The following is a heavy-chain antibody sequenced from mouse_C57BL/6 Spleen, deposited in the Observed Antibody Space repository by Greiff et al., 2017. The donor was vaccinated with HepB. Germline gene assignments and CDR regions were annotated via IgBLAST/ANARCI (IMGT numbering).Heavy chain of an antibody. CDR2: IYPGSGNT. D-gene: IGHD2-1*01. J-gene: IGHJ4*01. CDR1: GYSFTSYY. V-gene: IGHV1-66*01. Sequence: QVQLQQSGPELVKPGASVKISCKASGYSFTSYYIHWVKQRPGQGLEWIGWIYPGSGNTKYNEKFKGKATLTADTSSSTAYMQLSSLTSEDSAVYYCARYRGNSCYAMDYWGQGTSVTVSS. CDR3: ARYRGNSCYAMDY.